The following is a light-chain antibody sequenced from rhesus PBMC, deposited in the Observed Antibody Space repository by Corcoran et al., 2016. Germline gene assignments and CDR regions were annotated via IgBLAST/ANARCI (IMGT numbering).Light chain of an antibody. Sequence: DIQMTQSPSSVSASVGDRVTITCRASQDISIYLAWYQQQPGKAPKLLIYSATTLQSGVPSRFTGSGSGAEFTLTISSLHPEDFATYYWKKYNTLPPTFGQGTKVEIK. CDR3: KKYNTLPPT. J-gene: IGKJ1*01. CDR1: QDISIY. V-gene: IGKV1-25*02. CDR2: SAT.